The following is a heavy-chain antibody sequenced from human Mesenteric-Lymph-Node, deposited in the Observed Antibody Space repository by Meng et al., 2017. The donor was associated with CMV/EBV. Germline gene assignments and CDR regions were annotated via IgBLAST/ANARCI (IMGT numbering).Heavy chain of an antibody. V-gene: IGHV4-34*01. CDR1: GGSCRSYY. Sequence: HVQVHLCGPGLVTPPETPSVTCSVYGGSCRSYYWNWIRQSPEKGLEWIGEINHSGSTTYNPSFTSRIIISVDTSTNHISLNMSSVTAADTAVYYCARGSSYDILTGYFDYWGQGALVTVSS. CDR2: INHSGST. J-gene: IGHJ4*02. D-gene: IGHD3-9*01. CDR3: ARGSSYDILTGYFDY.